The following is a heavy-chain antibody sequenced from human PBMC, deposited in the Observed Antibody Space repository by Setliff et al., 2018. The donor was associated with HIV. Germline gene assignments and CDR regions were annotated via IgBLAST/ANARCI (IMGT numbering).Heavy chain of an antibody. CDR1: GFTFRSYA. J-gene: IGHJ4*02. V-gene: IGHV3-20*04. Sequence: PGGSLRLSCAASGFTFRSYAMHWVRQAPGKGLEWVSGINWNGGSTGYADSVKGRFTISRDNAKNTLYLQMNSLRAEDTAVYYCARGKIVVVPAAMRPFDYWGQGTLVTVSS. D-gene: IGHD2-2*01. CDR3: ARGKIVVVPAAMRPFDY. CDR2: INWNGGST.